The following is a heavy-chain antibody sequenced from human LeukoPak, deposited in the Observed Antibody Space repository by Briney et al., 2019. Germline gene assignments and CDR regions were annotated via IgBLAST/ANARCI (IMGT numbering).Heavy chain of an antibody. CDR3: ARVNDSSGYYQYYYYGMDV. Sequence: ASETLSLTCTVSGGSISSETYYWSWIRQHPGKGLEWIGYIYYSGSTYYNPSLKSRVTISVDTSKNQFSLKLSSVTAADTAVYYCARVNDSSGYYQYYYYGMDVWGQGTTVTVSS. J-gene: IGHJ6*02. V-gene: IGHV4-31*03. CDR2: IYYSGST. CDR1: GGSISSETYY. D-gene: IGHD3-22*01.